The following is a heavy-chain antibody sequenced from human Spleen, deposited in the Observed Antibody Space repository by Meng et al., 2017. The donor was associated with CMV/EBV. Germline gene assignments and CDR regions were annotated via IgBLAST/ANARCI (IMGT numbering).Heavy chain of an antibody. D-gene: IGHD3-10*01. CDR2: INHSGST. J-gene: IGHJ4*02. CDR1: GGSFSGYY. CDR3: CSRRFGEWGY. Sequence: QVQLQQWGAGLLKPSETLSLTCAVYGGSFSGYYWSWIRQPPGKGLEWMGEINHSGSTNYNPSLKSRVTISVDTSKNQFSLKLSSVTAADTAVYYCCSRRFGEWGYWGQGTLVTVSS. V-gene: IGHV4-34*01.